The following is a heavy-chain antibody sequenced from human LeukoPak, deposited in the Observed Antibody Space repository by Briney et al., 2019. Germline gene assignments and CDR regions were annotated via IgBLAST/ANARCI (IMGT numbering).Heavy chain of an antibody. CDR2: INHSGST. V-gene: IGHV4-34*01. J-gene: IGHJ4*02. CDR3: ARHGVELLDY. D-gene: IGHD1-26*01. Sequence: SETLSLTCAVYGGSFSGYYWSWIRQPPGKGLEWIGEINHSGSTNYNPSLKSRVTISVDTSKNQFSLKLSSVTAADTAVYYCARHGVELLDYWGQGTLVTVSS. CDR1: GGSFSGYY.